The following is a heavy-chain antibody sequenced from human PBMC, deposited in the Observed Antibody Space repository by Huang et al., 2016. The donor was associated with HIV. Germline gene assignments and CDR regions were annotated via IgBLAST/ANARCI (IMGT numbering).Heavy chain of an antibody. D-gene: IGHD3-22*01. J-gene: IGHJ4*02. CDR2: IRSKEYSETT. Sequence: EVQFVESGGGLVKPGRSLRLSCTASGFTFGNYGMSWFRQAPGKGLVWVRFIRSKEYSETTEYAASLKGRFTISRDDSKSIAYLQMNSLKPEDTAVYYCTRDSVYPNYYDGSGFYFDYWGQGTLVTVSS. CDR1: GFTFGNYG. CDR3: TRDSVYPNYYDGSGFYFDY. V-gene: IGHV3-49*05.